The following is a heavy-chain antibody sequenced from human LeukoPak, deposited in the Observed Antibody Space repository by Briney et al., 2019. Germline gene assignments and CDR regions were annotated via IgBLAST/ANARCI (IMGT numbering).Heavy chain of an antibody. J-gene: IGHJ6*02. D-gene: IGHD4-17*01. CDR1: GGSISSGDYY. CDR3: ARDSEERSGAPYGDYGRNYYYGMDV. CDR2: IYYGGST. Sequence: PSQTLSLTCTVSGGSISSGDYYWSWIRQPPGKGLEWIGYIYYGGSTYYNPSLKSRVTISVDTSKNQFSLKLSSVTAADTAVYYCARDSEERSGAPYGDYGRNYYYGMDVWGQGTTVTVSS. V-gene: IGHV4-30-4*01.